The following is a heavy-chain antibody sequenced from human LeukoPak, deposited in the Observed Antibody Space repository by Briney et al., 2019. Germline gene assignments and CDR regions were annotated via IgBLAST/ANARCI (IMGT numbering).Heavy chain of an antibody. CDR2: ITNSGSTI. Sequence: GGSLRLSCAASGFSFSDYYMTWIRQAPGKGLEWISYITNSGSTIYYTDSVTGRFTISRDNTKNSLYLQMNSLRAEDTAVYYCARDHDWDYMDVWGKGTTVTVSS. J-gene: IGHJ6*03. CDR3: ARDHDWDYMDV. V-gene: IGHV3-11*04. D-gene: IGHD3-9*01. CDR1: GFSFSDYY.